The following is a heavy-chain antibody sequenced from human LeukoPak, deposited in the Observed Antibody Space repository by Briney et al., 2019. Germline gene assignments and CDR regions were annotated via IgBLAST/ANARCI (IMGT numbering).Heavy chain of an antibody. CDR1: GGSISSYY. CDR3: ARDPYYYDSSGYYPSFYMDV. Sequence: SETLSLTCTVSGGSISSYYWSWVRQPPGKGLEWIGYIYYSGSTNYNPSLKSRVTISVDTSKNQFSLKLSSVTAADTAVYYCARDPYYYDSSGYYPSFYMDVWGKGTTVTVSS. CDR2: IYYSGST. J-gene: IGHJ6*03. V-gene: IGHV4-59*01. D-gene: IGHD3-22*01.